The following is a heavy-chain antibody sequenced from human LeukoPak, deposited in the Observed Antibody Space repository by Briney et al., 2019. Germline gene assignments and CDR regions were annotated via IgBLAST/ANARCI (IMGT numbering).Heavy chain of an antibody. CDR3: ARDLGRSGIGVVIYWYFDL. J-gene: IGHJ2*01. CDR1: GFPFSSYS. Sequence: GGSLRLSFAASGFPFSSYSIHGVRQAPGKGLEWVAVISYDGSIKYYADSVKGRFTISIDNSKKTLLLQLNSLKAEDRAVYYCARDLGRSGIGVVIYWYFDLWGRGTLVTVSS. D-gene: IGHD3-22*01. V-gene: IGHV3-30-3*01. CDR2: ISYDGSIK.